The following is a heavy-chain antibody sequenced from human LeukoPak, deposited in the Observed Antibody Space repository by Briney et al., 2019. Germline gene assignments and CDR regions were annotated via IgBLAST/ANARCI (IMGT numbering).Heavy chain of an antibody. J-gene: IGHJ4*02. V-gene: IGHV3-48*03. Sequence: GVSLRLSCAASGFTFSSYEMNWVRHAPGKGLEWVSYISSSGSTIYYADSVKGRFTISRDNAKNSLYLQMNSLRAEDTAVYYCARESRSSGWDYFDYWGQGTPVTVSS. CDR1: GFTFSSYE. D-gene: IGHD6-19*01. CDR3: ARESRSSGWDYFDY. CDR2: ISSSGSTI.